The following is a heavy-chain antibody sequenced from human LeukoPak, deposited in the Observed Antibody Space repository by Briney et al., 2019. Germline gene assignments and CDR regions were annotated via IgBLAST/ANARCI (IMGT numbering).Heavy chain of an antibody. CDR2: IKQDGSEK. V-gene: IGHV3-7*01. CDR1: GFTFSRFW. Sequence: PGGSLRLSCAASGFTFSRFWMSWVRQAPGKGLEWVANIKQDGSEKYYVDSVKGRFTISRDNAKNSLYLQMNSLRAEDTAVYYCARGSRVHSDYYYYYGMDVWGQGTTVTVSS. CDR3: ARGSRVHSDYYYYYGMDV. J-gene: IGHJ6*02.